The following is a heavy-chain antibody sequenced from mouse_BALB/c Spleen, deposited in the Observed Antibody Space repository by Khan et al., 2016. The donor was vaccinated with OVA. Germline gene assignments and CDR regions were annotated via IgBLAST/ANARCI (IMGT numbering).Heavy chain of an antibody. CDR1: GYSITSDYA. CDR3: AREYGGDFDY. D-gene: IGHD2-10*02. Sequence: VQLKQSGPGLVKPSQSLSLTCTVTGYSITSDYAWNWIRQFPGNKLEWMGFISYSGNTKYNPSLKSRISVTRDTSKNQFFLQLNSVTTEDTATYYCAREYGGDFDYWGQGTTLTVSS. CDR2: ISYSGNT. J-gene: IGHJ2*01. V-gene: IGHV3-2*02.